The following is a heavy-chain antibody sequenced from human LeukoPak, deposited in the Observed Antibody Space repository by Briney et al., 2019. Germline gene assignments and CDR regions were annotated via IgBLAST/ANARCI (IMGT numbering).Heavy chain of an antibody. D-gene: IGHD4-17*01. Sequence: GASVTVSCKASGGSFSSYAISWVRQAPGQGLEWMGGILPIVNTADYAQKFQGRVTITADESTSTAYMDLSSLRSEDTAVYYCARLTIGDYGDRESGFDYWGQGTLVTVSS. CDR1: GGSFSSYA. CDR3: ARLTIGDYGDRESGFDY. V-gene: IGHV1-69*13. J-gene: IGHJ4*02. CDR2: ILPIVNTA.